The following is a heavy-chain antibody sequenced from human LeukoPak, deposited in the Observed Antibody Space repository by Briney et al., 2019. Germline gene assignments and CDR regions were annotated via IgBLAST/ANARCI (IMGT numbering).Heavy chain of an antibody. Sequence: PSETLSLTCAVYGGSFSGYYWSWIRQPPGKGLEWIGEINHSGSTNYNPSLKSRVTISVDTSKNQFSLKLSSVTAADTAVYYCARQPYSSSWYQGYYYYYGWDVWCQGATVTVSS. V-gene: IGHV4-34*01. CDR2: INHSGST. CDR3: ARQPYSSSWYQGYYYYYGWDV. J-gene: IGHJ6*02. D-gene: IGHD6-13*01. CDR1: GGSFSGYY.